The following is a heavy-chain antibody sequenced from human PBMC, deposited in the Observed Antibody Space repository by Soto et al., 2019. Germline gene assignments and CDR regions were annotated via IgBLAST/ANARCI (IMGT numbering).Heavy chain of an antibody. CDR3: ARDYGAGFWSGYYTDYYYGMDV. V-gene: IGHV4-59*12. J-gene: IGHJ6*02. CDR2: IYYSGST. CDR1: GGSISGSY. Sequence: SETLSLTCTVSGGSISGSYWSWIRQPPGKGLEWIGYIYYSGSTNYNPSLKSRVTISVDTSKNQFSLKLSSVTAADTAVYYCARDYGAGFWSGYYTDYYYGMDVWGQGTTVTVSS. D-gene: IGHD3-3*01.